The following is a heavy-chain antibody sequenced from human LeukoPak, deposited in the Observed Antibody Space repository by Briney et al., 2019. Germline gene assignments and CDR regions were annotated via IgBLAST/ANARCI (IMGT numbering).Heavy chain of an antibody. J-gene: IGHJ5*02. CDR2: ISGSGGST. Sequence: GGSLRLSCAASGFTFSSYAMSWVRQAPGKGLEWVSAISGSGGSTYYADSVKGRFTISRDNSKNTLYLQMNSLRAEDTAVYYCARDIRLVDWFYPWGQGTLVTVSS. CDR3: ARDIRLVDWFYP. D-gene: IGHD2-8*02. V-gene: IGHV3-23*01. CDR1: GFTFSSYA.